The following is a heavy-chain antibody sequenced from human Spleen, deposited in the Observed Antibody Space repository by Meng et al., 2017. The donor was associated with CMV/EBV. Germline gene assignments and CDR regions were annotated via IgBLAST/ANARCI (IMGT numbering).Heavy chain of an antibody. CDR3: AKRTLYGGNSVPDGGGNDY. Sequence: LSLTCAASGFTFSSYWMHWVRQAPGKGLVWVSRINSDGSSTSYADSVKGRFTISRDNAKNTLYLQMNSLRPEDTAVYYCAKRTLYGGNSVPDGGGNDYWGQGTLVTVSS. CDR2: INSDGSST. CDR1: GFTFSSYW. J-gene: IGHJ4*02. V-gene: IGHV3-74*01. D-gene: IGHD4-23*01.